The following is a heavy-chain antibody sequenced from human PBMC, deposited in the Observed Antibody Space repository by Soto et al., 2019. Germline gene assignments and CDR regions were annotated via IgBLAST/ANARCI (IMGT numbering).Heavy chain of an antibody. V-gene: IGHV4-4*02. Sequence: QVQLQESGPGLVKPSGTLSLTCSVSGYSVTNDNWWSWLRQPPGRGLEWIAEIYHGGNTNYRPSLRSRVPTSRNKSKNQFPPNLVSVPAADTAVYFCASGGGGGNFWGQGILVTVSS. CDR2: IYHGGNT. J-gene: IGHJ4*02. CDR1: GYSVTNDNW. D-gene: IGHD3-16*01. CDR3: ASGGGGGNF.